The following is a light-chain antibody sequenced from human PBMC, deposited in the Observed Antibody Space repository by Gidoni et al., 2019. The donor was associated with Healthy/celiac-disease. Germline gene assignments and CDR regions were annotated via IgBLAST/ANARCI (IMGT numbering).Light chain of an antibody. J-gene: IGKJ4*01. Sequence: DIVMTQSPTSLPVTPGEPASISCRSSQTLLHSNGYNYLYWYLQKPGQSQQLLIYLGSNRTSGVPDRFSGSGSGTDFTLKISRVEAEDVGVYYCMQALQTLLTFGGGTKVEIK. CDR1: QTLLHSNGYNY. CDR3: MQALQTLLT. V-gene: IGKV2-28*01. CDR2: LGS.